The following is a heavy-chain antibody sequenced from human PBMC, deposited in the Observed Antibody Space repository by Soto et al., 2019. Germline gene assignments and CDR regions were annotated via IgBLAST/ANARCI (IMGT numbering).Heavy chain of an antibody. D-gene: IGHD3-22*01. CDR1: GGTFSSYA. CDR2: IIPIFGTA. Sequence: WASVKVSCKASGGTFSSYAISWVRQAPGQGLEWMGGIIPIFGTANYAQKFQGRVTITADESTSTAYMELSSLRSEDTAVYYCASAEGAVRYYYDSSGYPKWFDPWGQGTLVTVSS. J-gene: IGHJ5*02. V-gene: IGHV1-69*13. CDR3: ASAEGAVRYYYDSSGYPKWFDP.